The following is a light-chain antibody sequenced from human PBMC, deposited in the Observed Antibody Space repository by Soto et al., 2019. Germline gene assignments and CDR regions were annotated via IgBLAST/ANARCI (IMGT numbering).Light chain of an antibody. CDR1: TXNIGSNY. CDR2: RNN. J-gene: IGLJ1*01. V-gene: IGLV1-47*01. Sequence: QSVLTQPPSASGTPGQRVTISCSGSTXNIGSNYVYWYQQLPGTAPKLLIYRNNQRPSGVPDRFSGAKSGTSASLAISGLRTEDEADYSCATWDDSLSGYIFGTGTKVTVL. CDR3: ATWDDSLSGYI.